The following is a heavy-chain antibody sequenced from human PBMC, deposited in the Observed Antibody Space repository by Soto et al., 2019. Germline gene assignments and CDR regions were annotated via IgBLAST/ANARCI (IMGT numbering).Heavy chain of an antibody. V-gene: IGHV3-23*01. Sequence: GGSLRLSCAASGFICSSYDMSWVRQAPGKGLEWVSTILVDGRTFYVDSVKGRFTISRDSSKNTVYLQMNSLTAGDTALYYCAKATATGGGAFDICGQGTMVTVSS. D-gene: IGHD2-8*02. CDR2: ILVDGRT. J-gene: IGHJ3*02. CDR1: GFICSSYD. CDR3: AKATATGGGAFDI.